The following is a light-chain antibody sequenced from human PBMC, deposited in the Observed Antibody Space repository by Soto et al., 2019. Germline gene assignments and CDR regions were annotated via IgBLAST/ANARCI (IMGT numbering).Light chain of an antibody. Sequence: ETVLTQSPGTLSLSPGERATLSCRASQSVSRNNLVWYQQRPGQPPSLLIYGASSRATGIPDRLSGSGSGTDFTLTISSLETEDFAVYYCQQHGDSPITFGQGTRLEIK. V-gene: IGKV3-20*01. CDR1: QSVSRNN. CDR3: QQHGDSPIT. J-gene: IGKJ5*01. CDR2: GAS.